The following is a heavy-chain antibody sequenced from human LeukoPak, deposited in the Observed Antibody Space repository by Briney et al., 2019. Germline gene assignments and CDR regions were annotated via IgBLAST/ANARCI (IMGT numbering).Heavy chain of an antibody. J-gene: IGHJ3*02. D-gene: IGHD6-19*01. CDR3: ARGFLGVYSSGWFDAFDI. Sequence: ASVKLSCKASGSTFTSYDINWVRQATGQGLGWRGWMNPNSGNTGYAQKFQGRVTMTRNTSISTAYMELSSLRSEDTAVYYCARGFLGVYSSGWFDAFDIWGQGTMVTVSS. CDR1: GSTFTSYD. V-gene: IGHV1-8*01. CDR2: MNPNSGNT.